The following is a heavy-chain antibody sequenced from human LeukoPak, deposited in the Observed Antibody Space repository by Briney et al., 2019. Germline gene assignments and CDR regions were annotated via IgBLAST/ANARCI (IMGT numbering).Heavy chain of an antibody. CDR3: AKDGYSGSYFDY. CDR1: GFTFSSYG. CDR2: ISYDGSNK. V-gene: IGHV3-30*18. J-gene: IGHJ4*02. D-gene: IGHD1-26*01. Sequence: GRSLRVSCAASGFTFSSYGMHWVRQAPGKGLEWVAVISYDGSNKYYADSVKGRFTISRDNSKNTLYLQMNSLRAEDTAVYYCAKDGYSGSYFDYWGQGTLVTVSS.